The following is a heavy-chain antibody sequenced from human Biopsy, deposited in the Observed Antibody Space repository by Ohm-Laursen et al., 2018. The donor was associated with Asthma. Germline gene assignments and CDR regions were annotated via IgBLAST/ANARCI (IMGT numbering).Heavy chain of an antibody. V-gene: IGHV1-18*01. CDR2: ISVYNGNT. Sequence: EASVKVSCKTPGYTFNSAGITWVRQAPGQGLEWMGWISVYNGNTKVAQKLQDRVTMITDTSTSTAYMELRSLRSDDTAVYFCARAVDYSHYYGIDVWGQGTTVTVS. D-gene: IGHD3-10*01. J-gene: IGHJ6*02. CDR1: GYTFNSAG. CDR3: ARAVDYSHYYGIDV.